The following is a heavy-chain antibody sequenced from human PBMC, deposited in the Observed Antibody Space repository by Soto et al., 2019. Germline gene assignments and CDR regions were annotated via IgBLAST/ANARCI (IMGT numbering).Heavy chain of an antibody. CDR3: ARDPWAADY. CDR1: GFTVSTKY. CDR2: IYSGGST. Sequence: EVQLVESGGGLVQPGGSLRLSCAASGFTVSTKYMSWVSLAPGKGLEWVSVIYSGGSTFYADSVRGRFTISRDNSKNTVNLQMNSLRAEDTAVYYCARDPWAADYWGQGTLVTVSS. J-gene: IGHJ4*02. V-gene: IGHV3-66*01. D-gene: IGHD3-16*01.